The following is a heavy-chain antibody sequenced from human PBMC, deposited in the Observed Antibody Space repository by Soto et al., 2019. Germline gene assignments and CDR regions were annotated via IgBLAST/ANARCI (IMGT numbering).Heavy chain of an antibody. CDR2: INPNSGGT. J-gene: IGHJ6*02. CDR1: GYTFTGYY. Sequence: GASVKVSGKASGYTFTGYYMHWVRQAPGQGLEWMGWINPNSGGTNYAQKFQGRVTMTRDTSISTAYMELSRLRSDDTAVYYCARGGLEVVVPAAMALDYYYGMDVWGQGTTVTVSS. D-gene: IGHD2-2*01. CDR3: ARGGLEVVVPAAMALDYYYGMDV. V-gene: IGHV1-2*02.